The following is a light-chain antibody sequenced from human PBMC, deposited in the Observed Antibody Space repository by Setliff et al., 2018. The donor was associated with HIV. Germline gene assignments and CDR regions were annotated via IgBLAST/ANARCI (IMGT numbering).Light chain of an antibody. V-gene: IGLV2-14*03. CDR1: SSDIGAYNY. CDR2: DIS. Sequence: QSALTQPASVSGSPGQSITITCTGTSSDIGAYNYVSWYQHHPGKAPKLLIYDISERPSGVSDRFSGSKSGNTASLIISGLQGDDEAIYYCSSYTRTSTLFVFGGGTKVTVL. CDR3: SSYTRTSTLFV. J-gene: IGLJ1*01.